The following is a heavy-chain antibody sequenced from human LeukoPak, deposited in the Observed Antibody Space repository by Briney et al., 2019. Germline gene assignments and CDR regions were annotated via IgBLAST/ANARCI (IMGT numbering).Heavy chain of an antibody. CDR1: GYTFTSYG. J-gene: IGHJ4*02. CDR3: ARDYSRYCSGGSCSTASDY. Sequence: EASVKVSCKASGYTFTSYGISWVRQAPGQGLEWMGWISAYNGNTNYAQKLQGRVTMTTDTSTSTAYMELRSLRSDDTAVYYRARDYSRYCSGGSCSTASDYWGQGTLVTVSS. D-gene: IGHD2-15*01. V-gene: IGHV1-18*01. CDR2: ISAYNGNT.